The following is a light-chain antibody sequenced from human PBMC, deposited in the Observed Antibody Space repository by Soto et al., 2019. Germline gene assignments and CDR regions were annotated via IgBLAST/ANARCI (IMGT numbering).Light chain of an antibody. CDR2: AAS. CDR1: HGFRDD. CDR3: QQYNSYSRT. J-gene: IGKJ1*01. Sequence: DIHMTHSPSSLSSSVLYIFTITCLASHGFRDDLGWYQQKPGKAPKRLIYAASSLQSGVPSRFSGSGSGTDFTLTISSLQPEDFATYYCQQYNSYSRTFGQGTKV. V-gene: IGKV1-17*01.